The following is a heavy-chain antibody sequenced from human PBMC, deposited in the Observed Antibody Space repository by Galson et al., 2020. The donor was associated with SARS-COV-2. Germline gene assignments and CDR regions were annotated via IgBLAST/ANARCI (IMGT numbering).Heavy chain of an antibody. CDR2: IYYSGST. Sequence: SQTLSLTCTVSGGSISRYYWSWIRQPPGKGLEWIGCIYYSGSTNYNPSLKSRVTISVDTSKSQFSLKLSSVTAADTAVYYCARHMHITTAGISKTYFYYGMDVWGQGTTVTVSS. D-gene: IGHD6-13*01. J-gene: IGHJ6*02. V-gene: IGHV4-59*08. CDR3: ARHMHITTAGISKTYFYYGMDV. CDR1: GGSISRYY.